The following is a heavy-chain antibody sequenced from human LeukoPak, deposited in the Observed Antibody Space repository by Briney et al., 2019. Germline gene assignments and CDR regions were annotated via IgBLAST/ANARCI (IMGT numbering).Heavy chain of an antibody. J-gene: IGHJ6*02. CDR1: GDSISSYY. Sequence: SETLSLTCTVSGDSISSYYWSWIRQSPGKRLEWIGYIYYTGSTNYNSSLKSRVSISVDTSKNHFSLNLSSVTAADTAVYYCVRSGPYWNYYGMDVWGQGTTVTVSS. CDR3: VRSGPYWNYYGMDV. D-gene: IGHD2-8*02. V-gene: IGHV4-59*01. CDR2: IYYTGST.